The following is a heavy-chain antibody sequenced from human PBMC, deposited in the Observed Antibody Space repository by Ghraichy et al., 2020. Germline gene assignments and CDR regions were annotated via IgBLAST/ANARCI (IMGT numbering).Heavy chain of an antibody. V-gene: IGHV3-48*02. CDR3: ARSKIWSGYLYYFDY. Sequence: GGSLRLSCAASGFTFSTYSMNWVRQAPGKGLEWVSHISSSSSVIYYADSVRGRFTISRDNAKNSLYLQMNSLRDEDTAVYYCARSKIWSGYLYYFDYWGQGTLVTVSS. J-gene: IGHJ4*02. D-gene: IGHD3-3*01. CDR2: ISSSSSVI. CDR1: GFTFSTYS.